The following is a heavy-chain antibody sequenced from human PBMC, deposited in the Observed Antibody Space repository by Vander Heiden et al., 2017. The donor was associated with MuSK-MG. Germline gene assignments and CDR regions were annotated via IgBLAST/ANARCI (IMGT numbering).Heavy chain of an antibody. V-gene: IGHV3-48*04. J-gene: IGHJ6*02. Sequence: EVQLVESGGGLVQPGGSLRLSCAASGFTFSAYSMNWVRQAPGKGLEWVAYISTRSRTIYYADSGEGRFTISSDNAQIALYLQMNGLRAEDTAVYYCARDGYSSGWFLGMDVWGQGTTVTVSS. CDR3: ARDGYSSGWFLGMDV. CDR1: GFTFSAYS. D-gene: IGHD6-19*01. CDR2: ISTRSRTI.